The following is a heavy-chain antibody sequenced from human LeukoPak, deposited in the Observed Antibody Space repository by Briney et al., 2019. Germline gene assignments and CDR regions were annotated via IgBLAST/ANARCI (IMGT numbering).Heavy chain of an antibody. V-gene: IGHV3-49*04. CDR1: GFTFGDYA. D-gene: IGHD3-3*01. CDR2: IRSKAYGGTT. CDR3: TRLHYDFWSGYYRYFDY. Sequence: PGGSLRLSCTASGFTFGDYAMSWVRQAPGKGLEWVGFIRSKAYGGTTEYAASVKGRFTISRDDSKSIAYLQTNSLKTEDTAVYYCTRLHYDFWSGYYRYFDYWGQGTLVTVSS. J-gene: IGHJ4*02.